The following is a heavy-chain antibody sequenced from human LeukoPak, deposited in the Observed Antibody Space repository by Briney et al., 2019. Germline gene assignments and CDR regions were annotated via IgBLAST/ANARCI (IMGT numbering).Heavy chain of an antibody. CDR3: ARNRDSSGYGYFDY. CDR2: INPNSGGT. Sequence: GASVKVSCKASGYTFTGYYMHWVRQAPGQGLEWMGWINPNSGGTNYAQKFQGRVTMTRDTSISTAYMELSRLRSDDTAVYYCARNRDSSGYGYFDYWGQGTLVTVSS. CDR1: GYTFTGYY. J-gene: IGHJ4*02. V-gene: IGHV1-2*02. D-gene: IGHD3-22*01.